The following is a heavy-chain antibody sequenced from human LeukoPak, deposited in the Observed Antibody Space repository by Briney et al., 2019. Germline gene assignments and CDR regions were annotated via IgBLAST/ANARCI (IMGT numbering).Heavy chain of an antibody. CDR1: GFTFSSYG. D-gene: IGHD3-10*01. J-gene: IGHJ5*02. CDR2: ISYDGSNK. V-gene: IGHV3-30*03. Sequence: GGSLRLSCAASGFTFSSYGMHWVRQAPGKGLEWVALISYDGSNKYYADSVKGRFTISRDNSKNTLYLQMNSLRAEDTAVYYCARPSLPFGELLLWFDPWGQGTLVTVSS. CDR3: ARPSLPFGELLLWFDP.